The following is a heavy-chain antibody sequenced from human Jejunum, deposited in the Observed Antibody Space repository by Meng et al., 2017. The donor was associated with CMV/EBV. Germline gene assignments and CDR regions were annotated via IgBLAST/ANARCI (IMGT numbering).Heavy chain of an antibody. CDR1: TFSSYP. J-gene: IGHJ3*01. CDR3: ARSYDFWSGSLDGAFDV. V-gene: IGHV3-30-3*01. D-gene: IGHD3-3*01. Sequence: TFSSYPMHWVRQTPGKGLEWVAIISYDGSNNYFADSVKGRFTIFRDNSQKTLYLQMNSLRSEDTAVYYCARSYDFWSGSLDGAFDVWGQGTMVTVSS. CDR2: ISYDGSNN.